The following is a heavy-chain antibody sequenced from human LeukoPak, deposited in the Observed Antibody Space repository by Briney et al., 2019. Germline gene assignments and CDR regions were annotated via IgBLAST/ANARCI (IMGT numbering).Heavy chain of an antibody. D-gene: IGHD3-16*02. CDR2: IYYTGNT. V-gene: IGHV4-59*01. CDR3: ARLYNHNWFDP. Sequence: SETLSLTCTVSGGSISSYYWSWTRQPPGRGLEWIGYIYYTGNTNYNPSLKSRVTISVDTSKNQFSLKLSSVTAADTAMYYCARLYNHNWFDPWGQGTLVTVSS. CDR1: GGSISSYY. J-gene: IGHJ5*02.